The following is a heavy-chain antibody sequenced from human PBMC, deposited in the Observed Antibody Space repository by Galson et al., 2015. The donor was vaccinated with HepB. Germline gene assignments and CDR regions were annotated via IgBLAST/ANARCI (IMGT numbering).Heavy chain of an antibody. V-gene: IGHV3-21*01. CDR1: GFTFSRYS. Sequence: SLRLSCAVSGFTFSRYSMNWVRQAPGKGLEWVSSISSSSSYMYYADSVKGRFTISRDNAKNSLYLQMNSLRVEDTAVYYCASSYDSSGYHAFDLWGQGTMVTVSS. D-gene: IGHD3-22*01. CDR2: ISSSSSYM. J-gene: IGHJ3*01. CDR3: ASSYDSSGYHAFDL.